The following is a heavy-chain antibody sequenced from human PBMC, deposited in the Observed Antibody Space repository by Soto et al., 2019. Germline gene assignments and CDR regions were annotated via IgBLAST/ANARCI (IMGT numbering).Heavy chain of an antibody. CDR1: GFTFSSYA. J-gene: IGHJ5*02. V-gene: IGHV3-23*01. D-gene: IGHD1-1*01. Sequence: GGSLRLSCAASGFTFSSYAMSWVRQAPGKGLEWVSAISGSGGSTYYADSVKGRFTISRDNSKNTLYLQMNSLRAEDTAVYYCAKKRPVWNEKKYNLFDPWGQGTLVTVSS. CDR2: ISGSGGST. CDR3: AKKRPVWNEKKYNLFDP.